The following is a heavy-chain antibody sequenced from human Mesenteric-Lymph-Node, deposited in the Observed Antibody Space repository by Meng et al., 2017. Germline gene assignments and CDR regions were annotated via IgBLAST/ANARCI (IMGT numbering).Heavy chain of an antibody. CDR3: TTLYGDSIS. CDR2: IYHSGRT. CDR1: GGSIRNDRW. D-gene: IGHD4-17*01. V-gene: IGHV4-4*02. Sequence: QGRWQEPCPGLVRPSGTLSLPSVVFGGSIRNDRWWSWVRQAPGKGMEWIGEIYHSGRTTCNPSVKSRVSMSVDKSQNHFSLRLSSVTAADTAVYYCTTLYGDSISWGQGTLVTVSS. J-gene: IGHJ4*02.